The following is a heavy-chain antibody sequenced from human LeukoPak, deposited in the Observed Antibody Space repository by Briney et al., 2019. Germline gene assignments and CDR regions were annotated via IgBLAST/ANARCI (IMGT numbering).Heavy chain of an antibody. J-gene: IGHJ4*02. CDR3: ARLVTAIDY. D-gene: IGHD2-21*02. V-gene: IGHV4-59*08. CDR2: IYYSGST. Sequence: SETLSLTCTVSGGSISSYYWSCIRQPPGKGLEGIEYIYYSGSTNYNPSLKSRVTISVDTSKNQFSLKLSAVTAADTAVYYCARLVTAIDYWGQGTLVTVSS. CDR1: GGSISSYY.